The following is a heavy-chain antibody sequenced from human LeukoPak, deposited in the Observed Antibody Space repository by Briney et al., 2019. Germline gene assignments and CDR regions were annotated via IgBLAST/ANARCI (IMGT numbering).Heavy chain of an antibody. CDR2: IGTAGDT. D-gene: IGHD3-10*01. CDR3: ARGTYYYGSGAPDAFDI. Sequence: GGSLRLSCAASGFTFSSYDMHWVRQATGKGLEWVSAIGTAGDTYYPGSVKGRFTISRENAKNSLYLQMNSLRAGDTAVYYCARGTYYYGSGAPDAFDIWGQGTMVTVSS. J-gene: IGHJ3*02. CDR1: GFTFSSYD. V-gene: IGHV3-13*01.